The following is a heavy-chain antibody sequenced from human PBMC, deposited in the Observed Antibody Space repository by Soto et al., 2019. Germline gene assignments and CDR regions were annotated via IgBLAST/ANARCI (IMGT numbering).Heavy chain of an antibody. J-gene: IGHJ4*02. V-gene: IGHV1-24*01. Sequence: QVQLVQSGAEVKKPGASVKVSCKVSGYTLTELSMHWVRQAPGKGLEWMGGFDPEDGETIYAQKFPGRVTITEDTSTDTAYMGLRSLRYEDTAVYYCATDGGIVGATLGVSVGYWGQGTLVTVSS. D-gene: IGHD1-26*01. CDR2: FDPEDGET. CDR3: ATDGGIVGATLGVSVGY. CDR1: GYTLTELS.